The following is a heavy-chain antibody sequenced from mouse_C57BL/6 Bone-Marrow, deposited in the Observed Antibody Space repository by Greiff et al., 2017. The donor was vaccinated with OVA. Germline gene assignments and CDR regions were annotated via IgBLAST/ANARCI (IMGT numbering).Heavy chain of an antibody. V-gene: IGHV1-59*01. J-gene: IGHJ3*01. D-gene: IGHD2-2*01. CDR3: AREMRGYPFAY. Sequence: QVQLQQSGAELARPGASVKLSCKASGYTFTSYWMHWVKQRPGQGLEWIGVIDPSDSYTNYNQKFKGKATLTVDTSSSTAYMQLSSLTSEDSAVYYCAREMRGYPFAYWGQGTLVTVSA. CDR1: GYTFTSYW. CDR2: IDPSDSYT.